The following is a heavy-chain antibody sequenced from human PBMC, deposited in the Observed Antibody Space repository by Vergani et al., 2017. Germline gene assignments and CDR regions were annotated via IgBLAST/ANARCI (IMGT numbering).Heavy chain of an antibody. V-gene: IGHV3-30*18. J-gene: IGHJ4*02. D-gene: IGHD3-22*01. CDR1: GLMFNNYG. CDR2: ISSDGSNK. Sequence: QVQLVESGGGVVQPGRSLRLSCETSGLMFNNYGMHWVRQAPGKGLEWVAVISSDGSNKHNADSVKGRFTISRDNSQNTLYLQMDSLTAEDTAIYFCVNGYYYDQSGLASFDYWGQGTLVTVSS. CDR3: VNGYYYDQSGLASFDY.